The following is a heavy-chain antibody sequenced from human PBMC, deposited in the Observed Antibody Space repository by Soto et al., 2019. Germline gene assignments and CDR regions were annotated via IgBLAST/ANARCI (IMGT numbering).Heavy chain of an antibody. J-gene: IGHJ4*02. CDR2: TYYRSKWYN. Sequence: PSQTLSLTCAISGYSVSSNSAAWNWIRQSPSRGLEWLGRTYYRSKWYNDYAVSVKSRITINPDTSKNQFSLQLNSVTPEDTAVYYCARDTYSSGWAQFDYWGQGTLGTVSS. D-gene: IGHD6-19*01. V-gene: IGHV6-1*01. CDR3: ARDTYSSGWAQFDY. CDR1: GYSVSSNSAA.